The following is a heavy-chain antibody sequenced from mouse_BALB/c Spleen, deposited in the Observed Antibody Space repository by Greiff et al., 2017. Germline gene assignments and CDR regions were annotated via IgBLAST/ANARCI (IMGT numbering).Heavy chain of an antibody. CDR3: ARGVDYDAWFAY. Sequence: QVQLQQQSGAVLVRPGASVTLSCEASGYIFTDYEMHWVKQTPVHGLECIGAIDPETGGTAYNQKFKGKDTLTADKSSSTAYMELSSLTSEDSAVYYCARGVDYDAWFAYWGQGTLVTGSA. V-gene: IGHV1-15*01. CDR2: IDPETGGT. CDR1: GYIFTDYE. J-gene: IGHJ3*01. D-gene: IGHD2-4*01.